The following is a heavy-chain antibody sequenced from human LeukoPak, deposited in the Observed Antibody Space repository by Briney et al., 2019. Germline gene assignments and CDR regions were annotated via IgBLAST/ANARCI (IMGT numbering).Heavy chain of an antibody. CDR1: SGSIRGYY. CDR3: ARGNPDYDLWSDYYPYYFDY. Sequence: PSETLSLTCTVSSGSIRGYYWSWIRQPPGKGLEWIGYIYYGGSTNYNPSLKSRVTISVDTSKNQFSLKLSSVTAADTAVYYCARGNPDYDLWSDYYPYYFDYWGQGSLVTVSS. J-gene: IGHJ4*02. CDR2: IYYGGST. D-gene: IGHD3-3*01. V-gene: IGHV4-59*01.